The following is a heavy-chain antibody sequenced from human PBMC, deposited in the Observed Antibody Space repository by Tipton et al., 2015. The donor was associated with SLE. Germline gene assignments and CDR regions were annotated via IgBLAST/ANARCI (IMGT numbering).Heavy chain of an antibody. J-gene: IGHJ3*02. CDR3: AKVREMATTRGAFDI. V-gene: IGHV3-74*01. CDR1: GFNFGASC. CDR2: TNQDGTIR. Sequence: GSLRLSCVASGFNFGASCMHWVRQAPGKGLVLISRTNQDGTIRSYGDSVKGRFIISRDNSKSTLYLQMNSLRAEDTALYYCAKVREMATTRGAFDIWGQGTMVTVSS. D-gene: IGHD5-24*01.